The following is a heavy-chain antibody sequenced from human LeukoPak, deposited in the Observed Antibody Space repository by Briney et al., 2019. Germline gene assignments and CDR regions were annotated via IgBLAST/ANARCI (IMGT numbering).Heavy chain of an antibody. D-gene: IGHD3-22*01. CDR2: INPSGGST. V-gene: IGHV1-46*01. CDR3: ARVDAYYYDSSGYYFPY. J-gene: IGHJ4*02. CDR1: GYTFTSYY. Sequence: GASVKVSCKASGYTFTSYYMHWVRQAPGQGLEWMGIINPSGGSTSYAQKFQGRVTMTRDMSTSTVYMELSSLRSEDTAVYYCARVDAYYYDSSGYYFPYWGQGTLVTVSS.